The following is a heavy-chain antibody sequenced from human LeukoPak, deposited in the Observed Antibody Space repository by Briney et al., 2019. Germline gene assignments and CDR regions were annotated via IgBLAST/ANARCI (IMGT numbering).Heavy chain of an antibody. D-gene: IGHD1-7*01. CDR2: INPSGGST. V-gene: IGHV1-46*01. CDR3: ATGWSAGTTPDAFDI. J-gene: IGHJ3*02. CDR1: GYTFTSYY. Sequence: ASVKVSCKASGYTFTSYYMHWVRQAPGQGLEWMGIINPSGGSTIYAQKFQGRVTMTEDTSTDTAYMELSSLRSEDTAVYYCATGWSAGTTPDAFDIWGQGTMVTVSS.